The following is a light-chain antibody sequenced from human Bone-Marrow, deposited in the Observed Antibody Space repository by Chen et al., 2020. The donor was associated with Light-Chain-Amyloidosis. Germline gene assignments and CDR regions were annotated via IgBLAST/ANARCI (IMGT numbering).Light chain of an antibody. CDR3: QVWDGSSDRPV. J-gene: IGLJ3*02. Sequence: SYVLTQPYSVSVAPGQTATIACGGNNIGPTSVHWYQQKPGQAPLLVGYDDSGRPSGIPSRVSGSNSGNTATLTSSRVEAGDEADYYCQVWDGSSDRPVFGGGTKLTVL. V-gene: IGLV3-21*02. CDR2: DDS. CDR1: NIGPTS.